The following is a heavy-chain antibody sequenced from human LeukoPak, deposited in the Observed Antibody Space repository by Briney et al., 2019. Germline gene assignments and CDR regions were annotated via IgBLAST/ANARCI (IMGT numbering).Heavy chain of an antibody. Sequence: PGGSLRLSCAASGLTFTTYWMSWVRQAPGKGLEWVSCISWNSGSIGYADSVKGRFTISRDNAKNSLYLQMNSLRAEDTALYYCAKDTTYSSSWYFDYWGQGTLVTVSS. V-gene: IGHV3-9*01. D-gene: IGHD6-13*01. CDR3: AKDTTYSSSWYFDY. J-gene: IGHJ4*02. CDR1: GLTFTTYW. CDR2: ISWNSGSI.